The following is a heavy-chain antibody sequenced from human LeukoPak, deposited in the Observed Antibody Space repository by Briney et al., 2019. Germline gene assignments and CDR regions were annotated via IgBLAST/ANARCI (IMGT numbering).Heavy chain of an antibody. CDR1: GYSISSGYY. J-gene: IGHJ4*02. D-gene: IGHD3-22*01. Sequence: SETLSLTCTVSGYSISSGYYWGWIRQPPGKGLEWIGSIYHSGSTYYNPSLKSRVTISVDTSKNQFSLKLSSVTAADTAVYYCAREAFDYYDSSGYYSYWGQGTLVTVSS. CDR2: IYHSGST. V-gene: IGHV4-38-2*02. CDR3: AREAFDYYDSSGYYSY.